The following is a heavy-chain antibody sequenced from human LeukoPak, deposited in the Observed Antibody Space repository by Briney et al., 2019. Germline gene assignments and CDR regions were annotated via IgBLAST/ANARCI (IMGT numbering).Heavy chain of an antibody. V-gene: IGHV4-61*02. CDR3: ARFGAAPRARAFDI. D-gene: IGHD3-16*01. CDR2: IYTSGST. J-gene: IGHJ3*02. Sequence: SQTLSLTCTVSGGSISSGSYYWSWIRQPAGKGLEWIGRIYTSGSTIYNPSLKSRVTISVDTSKNPFSLKLSSVTAADTAVYYCARFGAAPRARAFDIWGQGTMVTVSS. CDR1: GGSISSGSYY.